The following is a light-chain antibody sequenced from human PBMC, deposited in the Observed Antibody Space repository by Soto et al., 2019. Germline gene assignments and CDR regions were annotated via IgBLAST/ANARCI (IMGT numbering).Light chain of an antibody. CDR3: QQYDNWPPRWT. J-gene: IGKJ1*01. CDR2: GAS. V-gene: IGKV3-15*01. Sequence: MKQSPATLSVSQGERATLSCRASQSVSNNLAWYQQKPGQAPRLLILGASTRASGIPAKFSGSGSGTEFTLSIGSLQSEDFAIYYCQQYDNWPPRWTLGQGTKVDIK. CDR1: QSVSNN.